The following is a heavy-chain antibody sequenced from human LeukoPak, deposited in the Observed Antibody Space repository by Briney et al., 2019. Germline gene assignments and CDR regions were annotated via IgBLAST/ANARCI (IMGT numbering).Heavy chain of an antibody. CDR3: AGKGGGDILTGYYDY. Sequence: SVKVSCKASGGTFSSYAISWVRQAPGQGLEWMGGIIPIFGTANYAQKFQGRVTITAAKSTSNAYMELSSLRSEERAGYCGAGKGGGDILTGYYDYWGQGTLVTVSS. J-gene: IGHJ4*02. CDR2: IIPIFGTA. V-gene: IGHV1-69*06. D-gene: IGHD3-9*01. CDR1: GGTFSSYA.